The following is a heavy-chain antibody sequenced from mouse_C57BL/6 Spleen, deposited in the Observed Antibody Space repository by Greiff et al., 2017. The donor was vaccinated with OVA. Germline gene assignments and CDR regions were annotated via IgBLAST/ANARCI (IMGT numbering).Heavy chain of an antibody. V-gene: IGHV10-3*01. CDR1: GFTFNTYA. D-gene: IGHD1-1*01. Sequence: EVKLVESGGGLVQPKGSLKLSCAASGFTFNTYAMHWVRQAPGKGVEWVASIRSKSSNYETYYAESVKDRFTISRDDSQSMLYQQINNLKTEDTAMDYCVRQEAYGSIFAYWGQGTLVTVSA. CDR2: IRSKSSNYET. CDR3: VRQEAYGSIFAY. J-gene: IGHJ3*01.